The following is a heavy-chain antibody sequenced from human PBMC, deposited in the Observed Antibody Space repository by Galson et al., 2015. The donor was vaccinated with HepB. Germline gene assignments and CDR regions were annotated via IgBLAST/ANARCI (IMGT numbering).Heavy chain of an antibody. CDR3: AREGQLGNLGGWFDP. CDR1: GFTFSSYW. V-gene: IGHV3-74*01. J-gene: IGHJ5*02. Sequence: SLRLSCAASGFTFSSYWMHWVRQAPGKGLVWVSRINSVGSSTSYADSVRGRFTISRDNAKNTLYLQMNSPTAEDTAVYYCAREGQLGNLGGWFDPWGQGTLVTVSS. CDR2: INSVGSST. D-gene: IGHD6-6*01.